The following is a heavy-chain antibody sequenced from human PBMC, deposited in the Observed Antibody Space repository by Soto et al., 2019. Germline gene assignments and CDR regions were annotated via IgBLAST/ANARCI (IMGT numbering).Heavy chain of an antibody. D-gene: IGHD5-18*01. CDR1: GFTFSTYA. CDR3: ARALTKDTSMVLDSFHI. V-gene: IGHV3-30*01. CDR2: ISYHGFNK. Sequence: AGSLRLSCAASGFTFSTYAMYWVRQAPGKGLEWVAVISYHGFNKFYADSVKGRFTISRDNSRNTLYLQMDSLRPEDTAVYYCARALTKDTSMVLDSFHIWGQGTKVTVSS. J-gene: IGHJ3*02.